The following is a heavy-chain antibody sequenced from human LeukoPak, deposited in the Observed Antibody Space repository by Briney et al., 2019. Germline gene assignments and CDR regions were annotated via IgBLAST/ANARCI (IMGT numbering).Heavy chain of an antibody. V-gene: IGHV4-30-4*01. CDR2: IYYSGST. J-gene: IGHJ5*02. D-gene: IGHD3-3*01. CDR3: ASSRATYYDFWSGLYNWFDP. Sequence: SETLSLTCTVSGGSIRSSYYYWSWIRQPPGKGLEWIGYIYYSGSTYYNPSLKSRVTISVDTSKNQFSLKLSSVTAADTAVYYCASSRATYYDFWSGLYNWFDPWGQGTLVTVSS. CDR1: GGSIRSSYYY.